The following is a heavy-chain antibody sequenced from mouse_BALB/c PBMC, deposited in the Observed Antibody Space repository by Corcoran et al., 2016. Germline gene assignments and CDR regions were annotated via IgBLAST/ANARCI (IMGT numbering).Heavy chain of an antibody. Sequence: QVQLQQSGPELVKPGASVKISCKASGYSFTSYYIHWVKQRPGQGLEWIGWIVPGSGNTKYNEKFKGKATLTADTSSSTAYMQLSSLTSEDSAVYFCARDRYSFAYWCQGTLVTVSA. V-gene: IGHV1-66*01. CDR1: GYSFTSYY. D-gene: IGHD2-14*01. CDR3: ARDRYSFAY. J-gene: IGHJ3*01. CDR2: IVPGSGNT.